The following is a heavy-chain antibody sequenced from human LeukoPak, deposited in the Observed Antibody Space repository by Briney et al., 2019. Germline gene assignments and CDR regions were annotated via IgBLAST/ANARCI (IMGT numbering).Heavy chain of an antibody. CDR1: GGSTINYF. D-gene: IGHD3-10*01. V-gene: IGHV4-4*07. Sequence: SETLSLTCTVSGGSTINYFRSWIRQPAGKGLEWIGHIYSSGTTHYNPSLNNRVTISLDASTSQFSLHLNSVTAADTAVYFCARAEGSGSGAYTLDYWGQGILVTVSS. J-gene: IGHJ4*02. CDR2: IYSSGTT. CDR3: ARAEGSGSGAYTLDY.